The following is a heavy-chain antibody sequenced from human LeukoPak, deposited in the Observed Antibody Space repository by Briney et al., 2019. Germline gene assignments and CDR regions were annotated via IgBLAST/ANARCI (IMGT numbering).Heavy chain of an antibody. CDR2: ISSSSSYI. J-gene: IGHJ4*02. D-gene: IGHD2-15*01. Sequence: GGSLRLSCAASGFTFSSYSMNWVRQAPGKGLEWASSISSSSSYIYYADSVKGRFTISRDNAKNSLYLQMNSLRAEDTAVYYCARGFSAHCSGGSCLDYWGQGTLVTVSS. CDR3: ARGFSAHCSGGSCLDY. CDR1: GFTFSSYS. V-gene: IGHV3-21*01.